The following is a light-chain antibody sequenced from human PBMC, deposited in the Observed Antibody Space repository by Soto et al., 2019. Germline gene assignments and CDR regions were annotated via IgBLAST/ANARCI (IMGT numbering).Light chain of an antibody. CDR2: DNN. CDR1: SSSIGSNA. Sequence: QAVVTQPPSASGTPGQRVTISCSGSSSSIGSNAVNWYQQVPGTAPKLLIYDNNQRPSGVPDRFSGSRPGTSASLAISGLRSEDEADYYCAAWDDSLNGWVFGGGTKVTVL. J-gene: IGLJ3*02. V-gene: IGLV1-44*01. CDR3: AAWDDSLNGWV.